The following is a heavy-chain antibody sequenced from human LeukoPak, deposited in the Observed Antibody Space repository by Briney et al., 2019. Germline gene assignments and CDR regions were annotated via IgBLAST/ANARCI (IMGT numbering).Heavy chain of an antibody. Sequence: PGGSLRLSCTASGFTFSSYDMNWVRQAPGKGLEWVSYITSSGSTIHYAHSVRGRFTVSRDNAKNSLYLQMHSLRAEDAAVYYYARDDYSSGWSYSDYWGRGTLVTVSS. J-gene: IGHJ4*02. CDR3: ARDDYSSGWSYSDY. CDR1: GFTFSSYD. V-gene: IGHV3-48*03. CDR2: ITSSGSTI. D-gene: IGHD6-19*01.